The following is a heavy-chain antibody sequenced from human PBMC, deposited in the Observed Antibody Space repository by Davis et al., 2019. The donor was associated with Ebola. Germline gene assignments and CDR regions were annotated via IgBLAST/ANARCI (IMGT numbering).Heavy chain of an antibody. Sequence: GGSLRLSCAASGFTFSGSAMHWVRQASGKGLEWVGRIRSKANSYATAYAASVKGRFTISRDDSKNTAYLQMNSLKTEDTAVYYCTSRIAAAGRDYYYYGMDVWGQGTTVTVSS. CDR2: IRSKANSYAT. CDR3: TSRIAAAGRDYYYYGMDV. V-gene: IGHV3-73*01. D-gene: IGHD6-13*01. J-gene: IGHJ6*02. CDR1: GFTFSGSA.